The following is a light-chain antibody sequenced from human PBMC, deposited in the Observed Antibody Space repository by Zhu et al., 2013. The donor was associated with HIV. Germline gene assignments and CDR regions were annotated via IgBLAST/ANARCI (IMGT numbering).Light chain of an antibody. CDR1: QSVGSTF. CDR2: DAS. CDR3: QHNGTSSLT. J-gene: IGKJ4*01. Sequence: IVLTQSPGTLSLSPGERATLSCGASQSVGSTFLAWYQQKPGQAPRLLIYDASKRATGIPARFSGGGSGTDFTLTISSLEPEDFAVYYCQHNGTSSLTFGGGTTVEVK. V-gene: IGKV3-20*01.